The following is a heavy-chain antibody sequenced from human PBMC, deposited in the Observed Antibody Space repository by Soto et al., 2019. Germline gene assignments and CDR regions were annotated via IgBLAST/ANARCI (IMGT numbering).Heavy chain of an antibody. CDR1: GYSFTNYD. CDR2: INPIFGTP. CDR3: AREGRHFDY. Sequence: SVKVSCKSSGYSFTNYDINWVRQAPGQGLEWMGGINPIFGTPHYAQKYQGRVTITADTFTNTAYMELTRLTSDDTAVYFCAREGRHFDYWGQGTLVTVSS. V-gene: IGHV1-69*06. J-gene: IGHJ4*02.